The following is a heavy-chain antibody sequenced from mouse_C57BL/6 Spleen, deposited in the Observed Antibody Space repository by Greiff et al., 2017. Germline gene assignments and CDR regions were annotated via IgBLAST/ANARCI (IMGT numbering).Heavy chain of an antibody. V-gene: IGHV1-52*01. CDR1: GYTFTSYW. CDR3: ASTTTVVSYWYFEV. J-gene: IGHJ1*03. Sequence: QVQLQQPGAELVRPGSSVKLSCKASGYTFTSYWMHWVKQRPIQGLEWIGNIDPSDSETHYNQKFKDKATLTVDKSSSTAYMQLSSLTSEDSAVYYCASTTTVVSYWYFEVWGTGTTVTVSS. D-gene: IGHD1-1*01. CDR2: IDPSDSET.